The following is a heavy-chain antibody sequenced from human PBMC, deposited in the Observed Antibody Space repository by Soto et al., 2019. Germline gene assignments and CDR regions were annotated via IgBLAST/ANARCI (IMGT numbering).Heavy chain of an antibody. CDR2: IDWDDDE. D-gene: IGHD3-22*01. CDR3: ARIHAATYYDSSGYSHTYYYDMDV. CDR1: GFSLSTTGMC. V-gene: IGHV2-70*01. Sequence: SGPTLVKPTQTLTLTCTFSGFSLSTTGMCVSWIRQPPGEALEWLALIDWDDDEYYSTSLKTRLTISKDTSKNQVVLTVTNMDPVDTATYYCARIHAATYYDSSGYSHTYYYDMDVWGQGTTVTVSS. J-gene: IGHJ6*02.